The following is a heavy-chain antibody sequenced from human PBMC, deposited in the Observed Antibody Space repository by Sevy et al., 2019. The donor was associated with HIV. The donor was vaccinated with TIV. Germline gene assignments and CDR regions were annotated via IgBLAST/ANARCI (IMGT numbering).Heavy chain of an antibody. CDR1: GFTFSSYA. V-gene: IGHV3-30-3*01. J-gene: IGHJ3*02. D-gene: IGHD5-12*01. Sequence: GGSLRLSCAASGFTFSSYAMHWVRQAPGKGLEWVAVISYDGSNKYYADSVKGRFTISRDNSENTLYLQMNSLRAEDTAVYYCARETRWLQFFAFDIWGQGTMVTVSS. CDR2: ISYDGSNK. CDR3: ARETRWLQFFAFDI.